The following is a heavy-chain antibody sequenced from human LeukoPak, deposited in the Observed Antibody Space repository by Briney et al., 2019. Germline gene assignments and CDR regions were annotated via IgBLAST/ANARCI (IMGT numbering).Heavy chain of an antibody. J-gene: IGHJ4*02. V-gene: IGHV4-39*07. Sequence: SETLSLTCTVSGGSISGSSYYWGWIRQPPGKGLEWIGEIYHSGNTNYNPSLRSRVTMSVDMSNNQFSLNLNSVTAADTAVYSCAAHRGHTYGPLDYWGLGTLVTVSS. D-gene: IGHD5-18*01. CDR1: GGSISGSSYY. CDR2: IYHSGNT. CDR3: AAHRGHTYGPLDY.